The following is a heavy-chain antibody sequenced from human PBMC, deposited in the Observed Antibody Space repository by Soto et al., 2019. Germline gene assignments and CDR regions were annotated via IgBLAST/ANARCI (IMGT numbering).Heavy chain of an antibody. D-gene: IGHD3-16*02. J-gene: IGHJ4*02. V-gene: IGHV4-30-4*01. CDR2: IYYSGST. Sequence: QVQPQESGPGLVKPSQTLSLTCTVSGGSISSGDYYWSWIRQPPGKGLEWIGYIYYSGSTYYNPSLKSRVTISGDTYKNQFSLKLSSVTAADTAVYYCARGDDYVWGSYRYNLDYFDYWGQGTLVTVSS. CDR1: GGSISSGDYY. CDR3: ARGDDYVWGSYRYNLDYFDY.